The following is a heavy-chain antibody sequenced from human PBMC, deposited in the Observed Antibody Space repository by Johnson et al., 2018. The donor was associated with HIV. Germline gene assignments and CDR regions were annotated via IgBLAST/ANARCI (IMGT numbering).Heavy chain of an antibody. CDR3: ARDHGQLWLLPAFDI. Sequence: QVQLVESGGGLVQPGGSLRLSCAASGFTFSSYAMHWVRQAPGKGLEWVALIWSDGDNKYYTDSVKGRFTISRDNSKNTLYLQMNSLRVEDTAVYYCARDHGQLWLLPAFDIWGQGTMVTVSS. J-gene: IGHJ3*02. CDR1: GFTFSSYA. CDR2: IWSDGDNK. V-gene: IGHV3-30*04. D-gene: IGHD5-18*01.